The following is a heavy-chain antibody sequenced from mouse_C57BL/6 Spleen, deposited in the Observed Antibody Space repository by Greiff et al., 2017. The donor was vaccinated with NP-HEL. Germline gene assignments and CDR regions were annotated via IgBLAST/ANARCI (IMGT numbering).Heavy chain of an antibody. CDR2: IYPGSGST. Sequence: QVQLQQPGAELVKPGASVKMSCKAFGYTFTSYWITWVKQRPGQGLEWIGDIYPGSGSTNYNEKFKSKATLTVDTSSSTAYMQLSSLTSEDSAVYYCASHITTVVATGYFDVWGTGTTVTVSS. V-gene: IGHV1-55*01. CDR1: GYTFTSYW. J-gene: IGHJ1*03. CDR3: ASHITTVVATGYFDV. D-gene: IGHD1-1*01.